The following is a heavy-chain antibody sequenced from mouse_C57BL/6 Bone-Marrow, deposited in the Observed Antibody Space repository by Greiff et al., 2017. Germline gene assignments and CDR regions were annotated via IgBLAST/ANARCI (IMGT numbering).Heavy chain of an antibody. CDR3: TTGLRRGGYAMDY. Sequence: EVMLQQSGAELVRPGASVKLSCTASGFNIQDDYMHWVKQRPEQGLEWIGWIDPENGDTESASKFQGKATITADTSSNTAYLQLSSLTSEDTAVYYCTTGLRRGGYAMDYWGQGTSVTVSS. CDR2: IDPENGDT. J-gene: IGHJ4*01. D-gene: IGHD2-2*01. CDR1: GFNIQDDY. V-gene: IGHV14-4*01.